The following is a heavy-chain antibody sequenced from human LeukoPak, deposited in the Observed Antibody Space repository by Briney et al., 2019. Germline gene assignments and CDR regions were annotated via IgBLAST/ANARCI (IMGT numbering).Heavy chain of an antibody. CDR3: AKDPDPYQLVPGGYYGMDV. CDR1: GFTFSSYA. CDR2: ISYDASNR. Sequence: PGGSLRLSCAASGFTFSSYAMSWVRQAPGKGLEWVAVISYDASNRYYTDSVKGRFTISRDNSKNTLYLQMNSLRAEDTAVYYCAKDPDPYQLVPGGYYGMDVWGQGTTVTVSS. J-gene: IGHJ6*02. V-gene: IGHV3-30*18. D-gene: IGHD2-21*02.